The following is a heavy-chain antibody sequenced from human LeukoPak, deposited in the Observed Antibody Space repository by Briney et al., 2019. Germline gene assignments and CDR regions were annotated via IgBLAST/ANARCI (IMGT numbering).Heavy chain of an antibody. V-gene: IGHV3-33*05. Sequence: AGGSLRLSCAASGFIFGHYGMHWVRQAPGKGLEWVAVIQNDASTENFADSVKGRFTISRDNSKNTVFLQMNSLRVEDTAVYYCARELSQIVWGGLDYGGQGTLVSVSS. J-gene: IGHJ4*02. CDR2: IQNDASTE. D-gene: IGHD2-21*01. CDR1: GFIFGHYG. CDR3: ARELSQIVWGGLDY.